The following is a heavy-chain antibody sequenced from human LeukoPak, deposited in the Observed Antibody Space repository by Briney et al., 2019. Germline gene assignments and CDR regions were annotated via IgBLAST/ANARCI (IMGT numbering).Heavy chain of an antibody. Sequence: GGSLRLSCAASGFTFSSSSMNWVRQAPEKGLEWVSYISTSGGTIYYADSVKGRFTISRDNAKNSVYLQMNSLRAEDTAVYYCVRGKGWLDPWGQGILVTVSS. CDR2: ISTSGGTI. J-gene: IGHJ5*02. CDR1: GFTFSSSS. CDR3: VRGKGWLDP. V-gene: IGHV3-48*01.